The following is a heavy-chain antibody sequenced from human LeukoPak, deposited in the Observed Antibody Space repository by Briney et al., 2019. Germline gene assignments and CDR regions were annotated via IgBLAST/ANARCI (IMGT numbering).Heavy chain of an antibody. CDR2: IYSSGST. V-gene: IGHV4-59*01. D-gene: IGHD4-17*01. J-gene: IGHJ4*02. CDR1: GGSISSYY. CDR3: ARTYGDYYFDY. Sequence: SETLSLTCPVSGGSISSYYWSWIRQPPGKGLEWIGYIYSSGSTSYKSSLKSRVTISVDTSKNQFSLRLSSVTAADTAVYYCARTYGDYYFDYWGQGTLVTVSS.